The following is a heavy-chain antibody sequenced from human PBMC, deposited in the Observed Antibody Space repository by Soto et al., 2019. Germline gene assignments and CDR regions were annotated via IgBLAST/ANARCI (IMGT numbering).Heavy chain of an antibody. V-gene: IGHV2-26*01. D-gene: IGHD6-19*01. Sequence: QVTLKESGPVLVKPTETLTLRCTVSGLSITDSEMGVSWIRQPPGQPLEWLAHIDSSGEKSYRTFLKSRLAISKDTSKSQIVLTITNMDPADTATYYCARTHLAVAVSPWFDPWGQGIPVTVSS. CDR3: ARTHLAVAVSPWFDP. CDR2: IDSSGEK. CDR1: GLSITDSEMG. J-gene: IGHJ5*02.